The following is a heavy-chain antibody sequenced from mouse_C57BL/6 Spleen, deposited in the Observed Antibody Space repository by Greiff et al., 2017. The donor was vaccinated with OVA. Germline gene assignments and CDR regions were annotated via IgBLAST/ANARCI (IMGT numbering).Heavy chain of an antibody. Sequence: QVQLQQPGAELVKPGASVKMSCKASGYTFTSYWITWVKQRPGQGLEWIGDIYPGSGSTNYNEKFKSKATLTVDTSSSTAYMQLSSLTSEDSAVYYCARFDYDGVYYYAMDYWGQGTSVTVSS. CDR3: ARFDYDGVYYYAMDY. CDR1: GYTFTSYW. V-gene: IGHV1-55*01. J-gene: IGHJ4*01. CDR2: IYPGSGST. D-gene: IGHD2-4*01.